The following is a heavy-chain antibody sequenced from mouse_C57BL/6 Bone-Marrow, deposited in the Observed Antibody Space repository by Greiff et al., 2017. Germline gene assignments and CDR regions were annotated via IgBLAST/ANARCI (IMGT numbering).Heavy chain of an antibody. CDR1: GFTFSSYG. V-gene: IGHV5-6*01. CDR3: ARHETYYSDYGAY. Sequence: ESGGDLVKPGGSLKLSCAASGFTFSSYGMSWVRQTPDKRLEWVATISSGGSYTYYPDSVKGRFTISRDNAKNTLYLQMSSLKSEDTAMYYCARHETYYSDYGAYWGQGTLVTVSA. D-gene: IGHD2-5*01. J-gene: IGHJ3*01. CDR2: ISSGGSYT.